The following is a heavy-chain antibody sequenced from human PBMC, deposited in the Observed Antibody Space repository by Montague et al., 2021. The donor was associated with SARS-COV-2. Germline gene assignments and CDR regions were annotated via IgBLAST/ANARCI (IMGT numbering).Heavy chain of an antibody. CDR2: INHSGTA. D-gene: IGHD2-2*01. CDR1: GGSFSVYY. J-gene: IGHJ3*01. V-gene: IGHV4-34*01. CDR3: AKEREVVRAAGTLVAFDL. Sequence: SETLSLTCAVYGGSFSVYYWSWLRQSPRGGLEWIAEINHSGTANYNPSLKSRVSISVDTSKNQFTLKLPSVTAADTAMYYCAKEREVVRAAGTLVAFDLWGQGKIVTVSS.